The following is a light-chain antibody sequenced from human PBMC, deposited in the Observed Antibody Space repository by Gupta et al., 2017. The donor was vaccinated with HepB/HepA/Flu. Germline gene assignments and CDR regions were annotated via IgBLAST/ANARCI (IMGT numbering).Light chain of an antibody. CDR3: QVRDTRTDQWI. CDR1: DIETQS. CDR2: DDT. J-gene: IGLJ2*01. V-gene: IGLV3-21*03. Sequence: SYVLTQPSSVSVAPGKTATLTCGGKDIETQSVHWYQQRPGQAPVLFVYDDTDRPSGIPERFSVSNSGNTASLTITRVESGDEADYYCQVRDTRTDQWIFGGGTQLTVL.